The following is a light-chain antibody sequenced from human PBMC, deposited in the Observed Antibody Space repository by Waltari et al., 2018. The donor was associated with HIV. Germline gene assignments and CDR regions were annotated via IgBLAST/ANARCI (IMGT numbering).Light chain of an antibody. CDR2: GNK. V-gene: IGLV1-44*01. CDR1: SSNIGRHA. Sequence: QPVLTQPPSASGTPGQRVIISCSGSSSNIGRHAVSWYQHLPGATPTPLIFGNKQRSSGVPDRFSGSKSATSASLAISGLRSVDEADYSCAAWDDSLDGPVFGGGTKLTVL. CDR3: AAWDDSLDGPV. J-gene: IGLJ2*01.